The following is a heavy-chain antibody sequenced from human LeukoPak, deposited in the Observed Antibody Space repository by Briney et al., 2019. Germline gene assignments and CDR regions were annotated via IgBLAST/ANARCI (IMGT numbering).Heavy chain of an antibody. CDR2: IYHSGST. J-gene: IGHJ4*02. D-gene: IGHD3-10*01. V-gene: IGHV4-39*01. CDR3: ARHPFDRVFFDY. CDR1: GGSISSSSYY. Sequence: SETLSLTCTVSGGSISSSSYYWGWIRQAPGKGLEWIGSIYHSGSTQYNPSLKSHLIISVDTSKNQFSLKLSSVTAADTAVYFCARHPFDRVFFDYWGQGTLVTVSS.